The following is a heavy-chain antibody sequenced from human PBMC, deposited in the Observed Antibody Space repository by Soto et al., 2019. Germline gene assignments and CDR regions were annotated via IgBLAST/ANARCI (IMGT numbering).Heavy chain of an antibody. D-gene: IGHD3-3*01. CDR3: ARVFKSWFLEPNWFDP. CDR2: INHSGST. V-gene: IGHV4-34*01. CDR1: GGSFSGYY. J-gene: IGHJ5*02. Sequence: QVQLQQWGAGLLKPSETLSLTCAVYGGSFSGYYWSWIRQPPGKGLEWIGEINHSGSTNYNPSLKSRVTISVDTSKNQFSLKLSSVTAADTAVYYCARVFKSWFLEPNWFDPWGQGTLVTVSS.